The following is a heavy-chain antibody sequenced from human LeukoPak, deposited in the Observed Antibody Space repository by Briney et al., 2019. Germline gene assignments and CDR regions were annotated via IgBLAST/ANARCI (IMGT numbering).Heavy chain of an antibody. CDR3: ARFHIVVVPAAREPYYYMDV. J-gene: IGHJ6*03. CDR1: GGTFSSYA. Sequence: SVKVSCKASGGTFSSYAISWVRQAPGQGLEWLGGIIPIFGTANYAQKFQGRVTITADESTSTAYMELSSLRSEDTAVYYCARFHIVVVPAAREPYYYMDVWGKGTTVTVSS. CDR2: IIPIFGTA. V-gene: IGHV1-69*13. D-gene: IGHD2-2*01.